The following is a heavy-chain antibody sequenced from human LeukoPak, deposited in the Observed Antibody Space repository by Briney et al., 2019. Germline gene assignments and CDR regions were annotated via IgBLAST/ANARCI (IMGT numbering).Heavy chain of an antibody. CDR1: GFTFGSYD. CDR2: IGTAGEI. CDR3: ARAAYSSTWYSRYFDL. V-gene: IGHV3-13*01. Sequence: GGSLGLSCAASGFTFGSYDIHWVRQATGKGLEWVSRIGTAGEIYYPGSVKGRFTISRENAKNSLYLQMNSLRAGDTAVYYCARAAYSSTWYSRYFDLWGRGTLVTVSS. D-gene: IGHD6-13*01. J-gene: IGHJ2*01.